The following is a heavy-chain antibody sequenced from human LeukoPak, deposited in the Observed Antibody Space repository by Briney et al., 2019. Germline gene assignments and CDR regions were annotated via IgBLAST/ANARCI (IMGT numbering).Heavy chain of an antibody. CDR2: IRYDGSNK. D-gene: IGHD2-2*02. Sequence: GGSLRLSCAASGFTFSSYGMHWVRQAPGKGLEWVAFIRYDGSNKYYADSVKGRFTISRDNSKNTLYLQMNSLRAEDTAVYYCAKGVDCSSTSCYTEWFDPWGQGTLVTVSS. V-gene: IGHV3-30*02. CDR3: AKGVDCSSTSCYTEWFDP. CDR1: GFTFSSYG. J-gene: IGHJ5*02.